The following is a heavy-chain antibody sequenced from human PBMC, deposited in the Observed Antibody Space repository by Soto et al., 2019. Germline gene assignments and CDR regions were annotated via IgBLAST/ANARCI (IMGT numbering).Heavy chain of an antibody. J-gene: IGHJ4*02. CDR1: GFSLSTSGMR. CDR3: ARMFHCSGGTCPFDY. V-gene: IGHV2-70*04. Sequence: SGPTLVNPTQTLTLTCTFSGFSLSTSGMRVSWIRQPPGKALEWLARIDWNDDKFYNTSLKTRLTISKDSSKNQVVLTMTNMDPVDTATYYCARMFHCSGGTCPFDYWGQGALVTVSS. D-gene: IGHD2-15*01. CDR2: IDWNDDK.